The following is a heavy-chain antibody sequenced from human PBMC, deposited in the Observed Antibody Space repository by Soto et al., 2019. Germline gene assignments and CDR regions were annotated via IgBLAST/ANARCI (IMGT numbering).Heavy chain of an antibody. D-gene: IGHD6-6*01. CDR1: GGTFSSYA. CDR3: ARETLAARRARYYYYGMDV. V-gene: IGHV1-69*13. CDR2: IIPIFGTA. J-gene: IGHJ6*02. Sequence: ASVKVSCKASGGTFSSYAISWVRQAPGQGLEWMGGIIPIFGTANYAQKFQGRVTITADESTSTAYMELSSLRSEDTAVYYCARETLAARRARYYYYGMDVWGQGTTVTVSS.